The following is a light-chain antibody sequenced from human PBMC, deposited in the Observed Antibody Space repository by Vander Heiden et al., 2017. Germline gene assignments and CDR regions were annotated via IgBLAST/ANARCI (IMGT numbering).Light chain of an antibody. CDR1: QSVSSY. CDR3: QQRSDWPPMYT. Sequence: EIVLTQSPATLSLSPGERATLSCRASQSVSSYLAWYQQKPGQAPRLLIYDASNRATGIPARFGGSGSGTDFTLTISRLEPEDFAVYYCQQRSDWPPMYTFGQGTKLEIK. V-gene: IGKV3-11*01. J-gene: IGKJ2*01. CDR2: DAS.